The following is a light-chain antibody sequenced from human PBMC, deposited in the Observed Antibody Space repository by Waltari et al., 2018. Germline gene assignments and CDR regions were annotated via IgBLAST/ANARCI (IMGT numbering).Light chain of an antibody. J-gene: IGKJ5*01. CDR2: WAS. V-gene: IGKV4-1*01. Sequence: VVTQSPHSLAVALRERATINCKSSHSVLYNSNNKNYLAWYQQKPGQPPQLLIYWASTRESGVPDRFSGSGSGTDFTLTISSLQAEDVAVYYCQQYYSTITFGQGTRLEIK. CDR3: QQYYSTIT. CDR1: HSVLYNSNNKNY.